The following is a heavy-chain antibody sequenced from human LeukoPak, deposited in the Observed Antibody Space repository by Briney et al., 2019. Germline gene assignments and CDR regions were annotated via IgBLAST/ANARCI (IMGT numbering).Heavy chain of an antibody. D-gene: IGHD5-24*01. CDR2: INNDGSST. CDR1: GFTFSSYW. V-gene: IGHV3-74*01. J-gene: IGHJ3*02. CDR3: AREGDGYNDAFDI. Sequence: GGTLRLSCAASGFTFSSYWMHWVRQAPGKGLVWVSRINNDGSSTNYADSVKGRFTITRDNAKNMLYLQMHSLRAEDSAVYYCAREGDGYNDAFDIWGQGTMVTVSS.